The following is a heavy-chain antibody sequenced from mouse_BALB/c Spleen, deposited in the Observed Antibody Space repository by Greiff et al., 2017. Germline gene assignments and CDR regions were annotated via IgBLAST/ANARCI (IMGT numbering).Heavy chain of an antibody. J-gene: IGHJ3*01. V-gene: IGHV5-6-3*01. CDR1: GFTFSSYG. CDR3: ARGGDYGSRTFAY. Sequence: EVMLVESGGGLVQPGGSLKLSCAASGFTFSSYGMSWVRQTPDKRLELVATINSNGGSTYYPDSVKGRFTISRDNAKNTLYLQMSSLKSEDTAMYYCARGGDYGSRTFAYWGQGTLVTVSA. CDR2: INSNGGST. D-gene: IGHD1-1*01.